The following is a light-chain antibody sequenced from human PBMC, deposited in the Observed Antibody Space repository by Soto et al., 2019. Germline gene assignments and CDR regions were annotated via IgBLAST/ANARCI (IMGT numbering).Light chain of an antibody. Sequence: QSVLTQPPSVSGAPGQRVTISCTGSSSNIGAGYDVHWYQQLPGTAPKLLIYGNSNRPSGVPDRFSGSKSGTSAPLAITGLQAEDEADFYRQSHDSSLSDYVFGTGTKVTVL. CDR2: GNS. J-gene: IGLJ1*01. CDR1: SSNIGAGYD. V-gene: IGLV1-40*01. CDR3: QSHDSSLSDYV.